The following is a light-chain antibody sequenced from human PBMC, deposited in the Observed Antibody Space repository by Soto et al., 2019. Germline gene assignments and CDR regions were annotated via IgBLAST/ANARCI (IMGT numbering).Light chain of an antibody. Sequence: EIVLTQSPATLSLSPGERVTLSCGASQSVRGNYLAWYQQRPGLAPRLLIYGASSRATGIPDRFSGSGSGTDFSLTIRRLEPDDFAVYYCQKYGNFWTFGQGTKVDIK. V-gene: IGKV3D-20*01. CDR2: GAS. CDR1: QSVRGNY. CDR3: QKYGNFWT. J-gene: IGKJ1*01.